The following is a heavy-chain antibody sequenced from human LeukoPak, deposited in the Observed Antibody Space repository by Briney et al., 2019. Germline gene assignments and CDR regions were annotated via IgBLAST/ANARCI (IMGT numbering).Heavy chain of an antibody. D-gene: IGHD1-26*01. Sequence: ASLKVSCKASGDTFTGYYMHCVRQAPGQGVEWMGWINPNSGGRNYAQKFQGRVTMTRDTSISTAYMEQSRLRAEKTAGYNCVNLGTTVGATTGDFYIWGQGTMVTVSS. J-gene: IGHJ3*02. CDR1: GDTFTGYY. V-gene: IGHV1-2*02. CDR2: INPNSGGR. CDR3: VNLGTTVGATTGDFYI.